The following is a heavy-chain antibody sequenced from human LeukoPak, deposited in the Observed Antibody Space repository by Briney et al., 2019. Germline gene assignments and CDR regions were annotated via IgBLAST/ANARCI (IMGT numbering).Heavy chain of an antibody. CDR2: ISGSGGST. J-gene: IGHJ4*02. Sequence: PGGSLRLSCAASGFTFSNYAMSWVRQAPGKGLEWVSAISGSGGSTYYADSVKGRFTISRDNSKNTLYLQMNTLRAEDTAVNYCARYGGGESRKVFDYWGQGTLVTVSS. V-gene: IGHV3-23*01. CDR3: ARYGGGESRKVFDY. D-gene: IGHD3-16*01. CDR1: GFTFSNYA.